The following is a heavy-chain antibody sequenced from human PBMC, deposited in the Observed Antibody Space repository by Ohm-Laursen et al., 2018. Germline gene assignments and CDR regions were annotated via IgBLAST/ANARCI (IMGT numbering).Heavy chain of an antibody. J-gene: IGHJ4*02. V-gene: IGHV3-23*01. D-gene: IGHD6-19*01. CDR3: AKARNRGAVAGTFFDY. CDR1: RFTFNSYA. Sequence: SLRLSCSASRFTFNSYAMSWVRQAPGKGLEWVSAISGSGGSTYYADSVKGRFTISRDNSKNTLYLQMNSLRAEDTALYYCAKARNRGAVAGTFFDYWGQGTLVTVSS. CDR2: ISGSGGST.